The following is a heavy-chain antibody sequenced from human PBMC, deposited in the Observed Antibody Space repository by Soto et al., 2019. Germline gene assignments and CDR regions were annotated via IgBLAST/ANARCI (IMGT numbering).Heavy chain of an antibody. Sequence: QVQLQESGPGLVKPSETLSLTCTVSGGSISSYYWSWIRQPPGKGLEWIGYIYYSGSTNYNTSLKRRVTISVDTYNNQFSLKLSSVTAADTAVYYCSRDLVVDDYYYYGMDVWGQGTTVTVSS. CDR3: SRDLVVDDYYYYGMDV. V-gene: IGHV4-59*01. J-gene: IGHJ6*02. CDR2: IYYSGST. CDR1: GGSISSYY. D-gene: IGHD2-2*01.